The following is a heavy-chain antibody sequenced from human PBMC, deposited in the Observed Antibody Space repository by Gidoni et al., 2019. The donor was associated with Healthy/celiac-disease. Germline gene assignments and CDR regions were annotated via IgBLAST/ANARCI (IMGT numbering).Heavy chain of an antibody. V-gene: IGHV4-59*08. Sequence: QVQLQESGPGLVKPSETLSRTCTVSGGSISSYYWSWIRQPPGKGLEWIGYIYYSGSTNYNPSLKSRVTISVDTSKNQFSLKLSSVTAADTAVYYCARPTEGDGSMDVWGQGTTVTVSS. CDR2: IYYSGST. CDR1: GGSISSYY. D-gene: IGHD1-26*01. CDR3: ARPTEGDGSMDV. J-gene: IGHJ6*02.